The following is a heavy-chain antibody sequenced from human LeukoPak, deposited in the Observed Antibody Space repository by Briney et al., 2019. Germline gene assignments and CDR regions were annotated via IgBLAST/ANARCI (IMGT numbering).Heavy chain of an antibody. V-gene: IGHV4-4*07. D-gene: IGHD5-18*01. Sequence: ETLSLTCTVSGGSISSYYWSWIRQPAGKGLEWIGRIYTSGSTNYNPSLKSRVTMSVDTSKNQFSLKLSSVTAADTAVYYCARDSSWYSYGYDIDYWGQGTLVTVSS. J-gene: IGHJ4*02. CDR3: ARDSSWYSYGYDIDY. CDR2: IYTSGST. CDR1: GGSISSYY.